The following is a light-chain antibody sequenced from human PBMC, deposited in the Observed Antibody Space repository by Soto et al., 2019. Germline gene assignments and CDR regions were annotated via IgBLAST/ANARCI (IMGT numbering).Light chain of an antibody. J-gene: IGKJ4*01. CDR3: MQALQSPVT. CDR2: LGS. Sequence: DIVMTQSPLSLPATPGEPASISCRSSQSLLHSNGYNCLDWYLQKPGQSPQLLIHLGSIRASGVPDRFSGSGSGTDFTLKISRVEAEDAGIYYCMQALQSPVTFGGGTKVEIK. V-gene: IGKV2-28*01. CDR1: QSLLHSNGYNC.